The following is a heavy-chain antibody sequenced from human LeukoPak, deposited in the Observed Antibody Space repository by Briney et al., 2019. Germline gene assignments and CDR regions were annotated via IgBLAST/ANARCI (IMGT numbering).Heavy chain of an antibody. CDR1: GYSFTSYW. J-gene: IGHJ4*02. V-gene: IGHV5-51*01. Sequence: GESLKISCKGSGYSFTSYWIGWVRQMPGKGLEWMGIIYPGDSDTRYSPSFQGQVTISADKSISTAYLQWSSLQASDTAIYYCARRRDTSMMNSLFHPFDYWGQGTLVTVSS. CDR2: IYPGDSDT. D-gene: IGHD5-18*01. CDR3: ARRRDTSMMNSLFHPFDY.